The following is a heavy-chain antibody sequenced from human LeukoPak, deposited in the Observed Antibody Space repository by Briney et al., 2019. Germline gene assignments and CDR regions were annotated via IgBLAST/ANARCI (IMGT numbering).Heavy chain of an antibody. D-gene: IGHD5-18*01. CDR2: INPEGSEK. V-gene: IGHV3-7*01. CDR1: GLTFSSSW. Sequence: GGSLRLSCAVSGLTFSSSWMDWVRQVPGKGLEWVASINPEGSEKYSAGSVKGRFTISRDNAKSSLYLQMDSLRVEDTAFYYCARDLAYSRLDYWGQGVLVTVSS. CDR3: ARDLAYSRLDY. J-gene: IGHJ4*02.